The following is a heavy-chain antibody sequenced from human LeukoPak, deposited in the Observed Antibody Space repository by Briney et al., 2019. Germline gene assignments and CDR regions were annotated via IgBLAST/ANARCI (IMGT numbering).Heavy chain of an antibody. J-gene: IGHJ4*02. Sequence: GGSLRLSCAASGFTFSSYGMHWVRQAPGKGLEWVAFIRYDGSNKYYADSVKGRFTISRDNSKNTLYLQMNSLRAEDTAVYYCAKEVIVLMGYAIRWCDYWGQGNVVTVSS. CDR3: AKEVIVLMGYAIRWCDY. D-gene: IGHD2-8*01. CDR1: GFTFSSYG. CDR2: IRYDGSNK. V-gene: IGHV3-30*02.